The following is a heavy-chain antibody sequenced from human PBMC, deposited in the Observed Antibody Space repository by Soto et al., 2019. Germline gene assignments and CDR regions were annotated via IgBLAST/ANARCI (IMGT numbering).Heavy chain of an antibody. CDR2: SNYGGPT. V-gene: IGHV4-39*01. Sequence: KTSETLSLTCTVSGGAINSTVYYWGWIRQPPGKGLEWIGSSNYGGPTYYSPSLQSRVTISLDTAKNHFSLNLRSVTAADTAVYYCARHGAHSTSVYYYYGMDVWGQGTTVTVSS. D-gene: IGHD6-13*01. J-gene: IGHJ6*02. CDR3: ARHGAHSTSVYYYYGMDV. CDR1: GGAINSTVYY.